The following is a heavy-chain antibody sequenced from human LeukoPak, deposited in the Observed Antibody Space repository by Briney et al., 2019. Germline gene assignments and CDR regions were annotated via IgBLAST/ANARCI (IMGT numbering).Heavy chain of an antibody. D-gene: IGHD3-10*01. J-gene: IGHJ4*02. V-gene: IGHV4-39*01. CDR1: GGSISSAGYF. Sequence: SETLSLTCSVSGGSISSAGYFWGWIRQPPGKGLEWIGIIYYSGSTHYNPSLQSRITISVDTYKNQFSLKLSSVTAADTAVFYCARWAGSPLGYYFDYWGQGTLVTVSS. CDR3: ARWAGSPLGYYFDY. CDR2: IYYSGST.